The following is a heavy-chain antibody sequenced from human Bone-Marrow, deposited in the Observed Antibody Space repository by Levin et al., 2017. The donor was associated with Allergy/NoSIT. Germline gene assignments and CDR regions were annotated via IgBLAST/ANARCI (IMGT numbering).Heavy chain of an antibody. D-gene: IGHD2-15*01. J-gene: IGHJ6*02. Sequence: GESLKISCTASTFTFSNFAMHWVRQAPGKGLEWVALIWADGTEKYYVDSVKGRFTISRDNSKNTLYLQMDSLRAEDTALYYCARDCSGGTCYYFYYYGIDVWGQGTTVTVSS. V-gene: IGHV3-33*01. CDR2: IWADGTEK. CDR1: TFTFSNFA. CDR3: ARDCSGGTCYYFYYYGIDV.